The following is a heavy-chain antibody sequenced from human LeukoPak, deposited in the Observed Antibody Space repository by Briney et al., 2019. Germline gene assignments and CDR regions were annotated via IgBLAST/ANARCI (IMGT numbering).Heavy chain of an antibody. CDR2: IYHSGST. J-gene: IGHJ4*02. Sequence: SETLSLTCTVSGGSISGSSYYWGWIRQPPGKGLEWIGEIYHSGSTNYNPSLKSRVTISVDKSKNQFSLKLSSVTAADTAVYYCASWDWVEYSSSSGDYWGQGTLVTVSS. V-gene: IGHV4-39*07. CDR3: ASWDWVEYSSSSGDY. D-gene: IGHD6-6*01. CDR1: GGSISGSSYY.